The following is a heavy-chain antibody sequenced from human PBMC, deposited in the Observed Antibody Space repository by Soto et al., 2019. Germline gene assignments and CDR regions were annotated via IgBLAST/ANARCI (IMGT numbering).Heavy chain of an antibody. Sequence: EVQLLESGGGLVQPGGSLRLSCAVSGFTFSDHAMSWVRRAPGKGLEWVSAMSGSGDNTYYADSVKGRFTISRDNSKNTLYLQMNGLRAEDTALYYCARVPECTVTAHFDYWGQGTLVTVSS. J-gene: IGHJ4*02. D-gene: IGHD4-17*01. CDR2: MSGSGDNT. CDR3: ARVPECTVTAHFDY. V-gene: IGHV3-23*01. CDR1: GFTFSDHA.